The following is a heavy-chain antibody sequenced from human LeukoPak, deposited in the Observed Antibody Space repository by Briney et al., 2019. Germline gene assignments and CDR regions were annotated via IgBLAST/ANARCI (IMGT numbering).Heavy chain of an antibody. Sequence: ASVTVSCTASGYTLTSYDINWVRQATGQGLEWMGWMNPNSGNTGYAQKFQGRVTMTRNTSISTAYMELSSLRSEDTAVYYCARGRNALYGDNTVDYWGQGTLVTVSS. J-gene: IGHJ4*02. V-gene: IGHV1-8*01. CDR3: ARGRNALYGDNTVDY. CDR2: MNPNSGNT. D-gene: IGHD4-17*01. CDR1: GYTLTSYD.